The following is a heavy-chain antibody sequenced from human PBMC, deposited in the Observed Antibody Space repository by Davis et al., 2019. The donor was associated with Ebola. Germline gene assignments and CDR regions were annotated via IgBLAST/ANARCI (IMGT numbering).Heavy chain of an antibody. V-gene: IGHV3-48*02. CDR3: ARAIQSYNLFDL. CDR1: GFTFSGYT. CDR2: ISTSSSTI. D-gene: IGHD5-18*01. Sequence: PGGSLRLSCAASGFTFSGYTMNWIRQAPGQGLEWVSYISTSSSTIYYADSVRGRFTVSRDNAKKSLYLQMNSLRDEDTAVYYCARAIQSYNLFDLWGQGTLVTVSS. J-gene: IGHJ5*02.